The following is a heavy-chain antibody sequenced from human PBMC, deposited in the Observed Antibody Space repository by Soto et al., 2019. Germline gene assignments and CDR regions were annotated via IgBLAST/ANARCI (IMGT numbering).Heavy chain of an antibody. J-gene: IGHJ4*02. CDR1: GFTFSSYA. V-gene: IGHV3-23*01. Sequence: GGSLRLSCAASGFTFSSYAMSWVRQAPGKGLEWVSAISGSGGSTYYADSVKGRFTISRDNSKNTLYLQMNSLRAEDTAVYYCAKDLGDIVVVPAANGPDYWGQGTLVTVSS. CDR2: ISGSGGST. CDR3: AKDLGDIVVVPAANGPDY. D-gene: IGHD2-2*01.